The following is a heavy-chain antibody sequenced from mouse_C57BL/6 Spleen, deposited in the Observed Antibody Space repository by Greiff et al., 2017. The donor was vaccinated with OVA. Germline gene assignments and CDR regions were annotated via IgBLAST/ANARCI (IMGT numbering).Heavy chain of an antibody. D-gene: IGHD1-1*01. V-gene: IGHV5-16*01. CDR1: GFTFSDYY. CDR3: ARGHYYGSPWFAY. Sequence: VQLKESEGGLVQPGSSMKLSCTASGFTFSDYYMAWVRQVPEKGLEWVANINYDGSSTYYLDSLKSRFIISRDNAKNILYLQMSSLKSEDTATYYCARGHYYGSPWFAYWGQGTLVTVSA. J-gene: IGHJ3*01. CDR2: INYDGSST.